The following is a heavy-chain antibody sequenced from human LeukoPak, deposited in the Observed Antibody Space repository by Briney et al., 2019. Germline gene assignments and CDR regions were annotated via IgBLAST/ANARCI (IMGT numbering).Heavy chain of an antibody. V-gene: IGHV3-7*01. CDR2: IKQDGSEK. Sequence: GGSLRLSCAASGFTFSSYWMSWVRQAPGKGLEWVANIKQDGSEKYYVDSVQGRFTISRDNAKNSLYLQMNSLRAEDTAVYYCAREDATPPIRYFYWLAPKGYYMDVWGKGTTVTVSS. CDR1: GFTFSSYW. J-gene: IGHJ6*03. D-gene: IGHD3-9*01. CDR3: AREDATPPIRYFYWLAPKGYYMDV.